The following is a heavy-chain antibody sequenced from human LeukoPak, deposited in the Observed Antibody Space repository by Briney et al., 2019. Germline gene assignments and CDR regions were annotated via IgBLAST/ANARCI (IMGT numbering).Heavy chain of an antibody. CDR2: ISAYNGNT. Sequence: EASVKVSCTASGYTFTSYGISWVRQAPGQGLEWMGWISAYNGNTNYAQKLQGRVTMTTDTSTSTAYMELRSLRSDDTAVYCCARVRSSGYYPYYFDYWGQGTLVTVSS. J-gene: IGHJ4*02. CDR3: ARVRSSGYYPYYFDY. CDR1: GYTFTSYG. D-gene: IGHD3-22*01. V-gene: IGHV1-18*01.